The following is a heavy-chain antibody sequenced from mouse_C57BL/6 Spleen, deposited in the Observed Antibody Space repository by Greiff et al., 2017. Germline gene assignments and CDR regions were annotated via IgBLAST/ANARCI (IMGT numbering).Heavy chain of an antibody. CDR1: GYTFTSYW. CDR3: TTMVKTYFGY. J-gene: IGHJ2*01. V-gene: IGHV1-61*01. CDR2: IYPSDSET. Sequence: QVQLQQSGAELVRPGSSVKLSCKASGYTFTSYWMDWVKQRPGQGLEWIGNIYPSDSETHYNQKFKDKATLTVDKSSSTAYMQLSSLTSEDSAVYYCTTMVKTYFGYWGQGTTLTVSS. D-gene: IGHD2-2*01.